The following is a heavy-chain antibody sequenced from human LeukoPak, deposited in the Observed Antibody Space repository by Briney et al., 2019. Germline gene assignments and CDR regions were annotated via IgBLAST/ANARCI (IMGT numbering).Heavy chain of an antibody. CDR2: IYHSGST. Sequence: SETLSLTCTVSGGSISSGGYYWSWIRQPPGKGLEWIGYIYHSGSTYYNPSLKSRVTISVDRSKNQFSLKLSSVTAADTAVYYCARVSYYYDSSGFYFDYWGQGTLVTVSS. V-gene: IGHV4-30-2*01. J-gene: IGHJ4*02. CDR1: GGSISSGGYY. D-gene: IGHD3-22*01. CDR3: ARVSYYYDSSGFYFDY.